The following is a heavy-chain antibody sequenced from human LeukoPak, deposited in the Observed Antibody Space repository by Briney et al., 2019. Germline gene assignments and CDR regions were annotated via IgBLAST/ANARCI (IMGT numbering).Heavy chain of an antibody. CDR2: ISSSSNYI. V-gene: IGHV3-21*01. D-gene: IGHD6-13*01. CDR1: GFIFSSYN. Sequence: GGSLRLSCAASGFIFSSYNMNWVRQAPGKGLEWVSSISSSSNYIYYADSVKGRFTISRDNAKNSLYLQMNSLRADDTAVYYCATDSYVAAGAIDSWGQGTLVTVSS. J-gene: IGHJ4*02. CDR3: ATDSYVAAGAIDS.